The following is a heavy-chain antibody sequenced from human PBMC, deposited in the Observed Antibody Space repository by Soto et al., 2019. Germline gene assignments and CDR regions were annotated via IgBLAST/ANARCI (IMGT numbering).Heavy chain of an antibody. CDR1: GGSVSNKTYY. V-gene: IGHV4-61*01. J-gene: IGHJ4*02. Sequence: SETLSLTCSASGGSVSNKTYYWSWIRQPPGKRLEWIGYVYYSGTTNYNPSLKSRVTISVDLSKNQFSLRLSSVTTADTALYYCARTTAVPNTLRSRYFFDYWGQGTLVTVSS. D-gene: IGHD4-17*01. CDR3: ARTTAVPNTLRSRYFFDY. CDR2: VYYSGTT.